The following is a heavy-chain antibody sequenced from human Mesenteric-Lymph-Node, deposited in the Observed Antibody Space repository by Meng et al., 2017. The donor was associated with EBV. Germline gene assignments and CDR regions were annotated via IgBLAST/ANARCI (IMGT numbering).Heavy chain of an antibody. CDR2: IYNSGIT. D-gene: IGHD3-22*01. V-gene: IGHV4-4*02. CDR3: AKSLDSGGYYFDL. J-gene: IGHJ4*02. CDR1: GVSVRTAPW. Sequence: QVHLQESGPGLLKPWGTLSLTCGVSGVSVRTAPWWNWGRQSPGGGLEWIGQIYNSGITNYNPSLKSRVTISLDTSKNQFSLKLTSLTAADTAIYYCAKSLDSGGYYFDLWGQGSLVTVSS.